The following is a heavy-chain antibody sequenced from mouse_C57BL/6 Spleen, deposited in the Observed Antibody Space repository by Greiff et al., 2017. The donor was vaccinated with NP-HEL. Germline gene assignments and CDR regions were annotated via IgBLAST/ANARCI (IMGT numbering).Heavy chain of an antibody. J-gene: IGHJ3*01. CDR3: ARGGKGAWFAY. D-gene: IGHD1-3*01. V-gene: IGHV3-6*01. CDR1: GYSITSGYY. Sequence: EVKLMESGPGLVKPSPSLSLTCSVTGYSITSGYYWNWIRQFPGNKLEWMGYISYDGSNNYNPSLKNRISITRDTSKNQFFLKLNSVTTEDTATYYCARGGKGAWFAYWGQGTLVTVSA. CDR2: ISYDGSN.